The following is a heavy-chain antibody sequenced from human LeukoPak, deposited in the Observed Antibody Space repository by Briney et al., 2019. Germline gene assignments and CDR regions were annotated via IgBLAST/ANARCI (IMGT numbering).Heavy chain of an antibody. Sequence: GGSLRLSCAASGFTVRSNYMTWVRQAPGKGLEWVSVIYSGGYTYYADSVKGRFTISRDNSKNSLFLQMSSLRAEDTAVYYCARERGGYYSDYWGQGTLVTVSS. V-gene: IGHV3-66*01. D-gene: IGHD3-3*01. CDR1: GFTVRSNY. J-gene: IGHJ4*02. CDR2: IYSGGYT. CDR3: ARERGGYYSDY.